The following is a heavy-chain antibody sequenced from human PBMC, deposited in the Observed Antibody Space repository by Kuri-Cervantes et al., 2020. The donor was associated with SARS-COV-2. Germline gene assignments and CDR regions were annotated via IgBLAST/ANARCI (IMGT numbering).Heavy chain of an antibody. CDR1: GFNFSRTD. J-gene: IGHJ4*02. V-gene: IGHV3-30*18. D-gene: IGHD2-21*01. CDR2: ISYDGKNK. Sequence: LSLTCAASGFNFSRTDMHRVRQAPGKGLEWVAFISYDGKNKKCIASGKGRFTISRDNSQNTLYLQMKSLTSEDTAIYYCAKDRVGVHDFWGQGTLVTVSS. CDR3: AKDRVGVHDF.